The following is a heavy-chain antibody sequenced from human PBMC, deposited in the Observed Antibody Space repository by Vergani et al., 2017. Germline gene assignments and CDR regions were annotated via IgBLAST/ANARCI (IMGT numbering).Heavy chain of an antibody. J-gene: IGHJ6*03. CDR1: GGSISSGDHC. Sequence: QVQLQESVPGVVKPSQTLSLTCAVSGGSISSGDHCWTWIRQRPGKGLEWIGYIFYSGTTYDNPSLRSRLTISVDTSQNQFSLKLRSVTAADTAVYYCARVDTQVPATSHFYYMDVWGKGTTVVVS. CDR2: IFYSGTT. CDR3: ARVDTQVPATSHFYYMDV. D-gene: IGHD6-25*01. V-gene: IGHV4-31*11.